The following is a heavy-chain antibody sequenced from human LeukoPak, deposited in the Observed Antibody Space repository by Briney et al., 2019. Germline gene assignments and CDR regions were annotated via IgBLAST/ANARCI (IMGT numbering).Heavy chain of an antibody. D-gene: IGHD3-22*01. J-gene: IGHJ4*02. V-gene: IGHV1-18*01. CDR2: ISPNNGNT. Sequence: GASVKVSCKASGYSFTTYGISWERQAPGQGLEWMGWISPNNGNTKYEQKLQGRVTMTTDTSTSTAYMELRSLRSDDTAVYYCARTRRYDSSGYHEYWGQGTLVTVSS. CDR3: ARTRRYDSSGYHEY. CDR1: GYSFTTYG.